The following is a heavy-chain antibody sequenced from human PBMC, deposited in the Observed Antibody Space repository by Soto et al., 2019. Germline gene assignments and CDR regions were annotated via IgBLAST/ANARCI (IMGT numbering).Heavy chain of an antibody. CDR3: VRLIGNSWLDY. V-gene: IGHV6-1*01. Sequence: SQTLSLTCAISGDSVSSNTVTWNWIRQSPSRGLEWLGRTYYRSNWERDYAVSVQSRITINPDTSKNQFSLQLNSVTPEDTAVYYCVRLIGNSWLDYWGQETLFTVP. D-gene: IGHD6-13*01. J-gene: IGHJ4*02. CDR2: TYYRSNWER. CDR1: GDSVSSNTVT.